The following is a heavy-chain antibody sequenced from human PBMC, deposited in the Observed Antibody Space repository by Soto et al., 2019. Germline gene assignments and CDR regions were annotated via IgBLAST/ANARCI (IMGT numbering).Heavy chain of an antibody. Sequence: SVKVSCKASGGSFSGQAVSWVRQAPGRGLEWMGGIIPIFHTTNYARKFQGRLTITADESMSTASMELTSLTSADTAVYYCGSEPNWGQGTQVTVSS. CDR3: GSEPN. V-gene: IGHV1-69*13. CDR1: GGSFSGQA. J-gene: IGHJ1*01. CDR2: IIPIFHTT.